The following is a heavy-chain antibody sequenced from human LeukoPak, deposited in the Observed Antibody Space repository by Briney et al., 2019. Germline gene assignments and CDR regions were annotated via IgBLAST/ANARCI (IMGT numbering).Heavy chain of an antibody. V-gene: IGHV4-34*01. J-gene: IGHJ4*02. Sequence: GSLRLSCAASGFTFSSYGMSWIRQPPGKGLEWIGEINHSGSTNYSPSLKSRVTISVDTSKNQCSLKLSSVTAADTAVYYCARAGLQQQLVTNFDYWGQGTLVTVSS. CDR2: INHSGST. CDR3: ARAGLQQQLVTNFDY. CDR1: GFTFSSYG. D-gene: IGHD6-13*01.